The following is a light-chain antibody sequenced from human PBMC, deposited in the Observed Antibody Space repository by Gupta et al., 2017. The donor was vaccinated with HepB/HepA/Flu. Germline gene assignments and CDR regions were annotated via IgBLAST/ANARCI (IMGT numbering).Light chain of an antibody. J-gene: IGLJ1*01. CDR1: SSSIGAKYD. Sequence: QSVLTQPPSVSGAPGQRVTIPCTGSSSSIGAKYDVHWYQQLPGTVPKLLIYANTIRPSGVPDRFSGSKSGASASLAITGLQAEDEAVYYCQSYDSSLSEYVFGTGTKVTVL. CDR3: QSYDSSLSEYV. CDR2: ANT. V-gene: IGLV1-40*01.